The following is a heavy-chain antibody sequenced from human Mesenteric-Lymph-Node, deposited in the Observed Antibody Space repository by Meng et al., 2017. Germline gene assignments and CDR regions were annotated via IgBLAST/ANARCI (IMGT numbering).Heavy chain of an antibody. CDR3: ARAADS. V-gene: IGHV4-38-2*01. CDR2: HYYNGNI. CDR1: GFTFSDYY. D-gene: IGHD3-22*01. Sequence: ESLKISCAASGFTFSDYYMSWVRQAPGKGLEWIGSHYYNGNIFYNPSLKSRVTISVDASKSQFYLKLTSVTAADTAIYYCARAADSWGQGTLVTVS. J-gene: IGHJ4*02.